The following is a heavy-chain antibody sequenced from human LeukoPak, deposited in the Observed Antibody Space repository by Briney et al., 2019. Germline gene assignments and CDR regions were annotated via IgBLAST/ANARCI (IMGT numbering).Heavy chain of an antibody. J-gene: IGHJ4*02. CDR1: GGSITTYY. CDR3: AREESSTYYPGAIDY. CDR2: MFSTGRT. V-gene: IGHV4-4*07. Sequence: PSETLSLTCTVSGGSITTYYWSWIRQPAEKGLEWIGRMFSTGRTNYNPSLKTRVTMSADMSKNQFSLRLSSVTAADTAVYYCAREESSTYYPGAIDYWGQGILVTVSS. D-gene: IGHD3-22*01.